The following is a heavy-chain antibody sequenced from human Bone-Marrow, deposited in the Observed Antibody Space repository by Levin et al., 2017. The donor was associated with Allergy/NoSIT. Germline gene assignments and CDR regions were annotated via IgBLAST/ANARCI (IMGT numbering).Heavy chain of an antibody. CDR2: IYTSGST. V-gene: IGHV4-61*02. D-gene: IGHD3-10*01. CDR3: ARDPVTMVRGVIFPTSPYYYYMDV. Sequence: LRLSCTVSGGSISSGSYYWSWIRQPAGKGLEWIGRIYTSGSTNYNPSLKSRVTISVDTSKNQFSLKLSSVTAADTAVYYCARDPVTMVRGVIFPTSPYYYYMDVWGKGTTVTVSS. J-gene: IGHJ6*03. CDR1: GGSISSGSYY.